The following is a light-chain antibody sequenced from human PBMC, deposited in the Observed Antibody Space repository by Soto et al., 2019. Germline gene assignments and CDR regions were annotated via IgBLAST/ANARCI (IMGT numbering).Light chain of an antibody. CDR3: QQSGSSSIT. CDR1: QSISSTY. V-gene: IGKV3-20*01. CDR2: GAS. J-gene: IGKJ5*01. Sequence: EIVLTQSPGTLSLSPGERATLSFRTSQSISSTYLAWYQQKPGQAPRLLIYGASSRATGIPDRFSGSGSGTDFTLTISRLEPEDFAVYYCQQSGSSSITFGQGTRLEIK.